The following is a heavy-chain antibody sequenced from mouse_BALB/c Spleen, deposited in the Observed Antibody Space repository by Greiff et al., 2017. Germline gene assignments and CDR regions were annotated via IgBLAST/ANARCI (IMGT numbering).Heavy chain of an antibody. Sequence: DVKLVESGGGLVQPGGSLKLSCAASGFTFSSYTMSWVRQTPEKRLEWVAYISNGGGSTYYPDTVKGQFTISRDNAKNTLYLQMSSLKSEDTAMYYCARRNAMAYWGQGTSVTVSS. CDR1: GFTFSSYT. J-gene: IGHJ4*01. V-gene: IGHV5-12-2*01. CDR3: ARRNAMAY. CDR2: ISNGGGST.